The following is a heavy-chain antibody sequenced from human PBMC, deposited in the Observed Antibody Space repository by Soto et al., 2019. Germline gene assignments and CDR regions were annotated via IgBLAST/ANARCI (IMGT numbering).Heavy chain of an antibody. V-gene: IGHV4-4*02. D-gene: IGHD3-22*01. CDR3: ARIYDSSGGWYYYYGMDV. J-gene: IGHJ6*02. CDR2: IYHSGST. CDR1: GGSISSSNW. Sequence: PSETLSLTCAVSGGSISSSNWWSWVRQPPGKGLEWIGEIYHSGSTNYNPSLKSRVTISVDKSKNQFSLKLSSVTAADTAVYYCARIYDSSGGWYYYYGMDVWGQGTTVTVSS.